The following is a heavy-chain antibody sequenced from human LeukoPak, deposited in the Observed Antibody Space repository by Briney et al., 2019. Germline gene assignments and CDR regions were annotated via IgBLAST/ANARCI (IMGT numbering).Heavy chain of an antibody. D-gene: IGHD3-22*01. CDR1: GGSISSYY. J-gene: IGHJ4*02. CDR3: ARAGWFGYYSL. V-gene: IGHV4-59*12. Sequence: PSETLSLTCTVSGGSISSYYWSWIRQPPGKGLEWIGYIYYSGSTNYNPSLKSRVTISVDTSKNQFSLKLSSVTAADTAVYYCARAGWFGYYSLWGQGTLVTVSS. CDR2: IYYSGST.